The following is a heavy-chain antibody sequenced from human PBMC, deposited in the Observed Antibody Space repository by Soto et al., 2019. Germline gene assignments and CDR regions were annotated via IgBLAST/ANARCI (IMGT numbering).Heavy chain of an antibody. Sequence: SETLSLTCTVSGASISSGYYYWGWIRQPPGKGLEWLGSVYYSGSTYDNPSLKSRVTISVDTSKNQFSLKLSSVTAADTAVYYCARESRSWYGSIWDYWGQGTLVTVSS. CDR2: VYYSGST. J-gene: IGHJ4*02. CDR1: GASISSGYYY. CDR3: ARESRSWYGSIWDY. V-gene: IGHV4-39*02. D-gene: IGHD6-13*01.